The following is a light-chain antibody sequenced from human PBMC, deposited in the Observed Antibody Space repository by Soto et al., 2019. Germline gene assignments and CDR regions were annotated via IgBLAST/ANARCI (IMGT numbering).Light chain of an antibody. V-gene: IGLV1-47*01. CDR3: AAWDDSLSGVL. Sequence: QLVLTQPPSASGTPGQRVTISCSGSSSNIGSNFVYWYQQLPGTAPKLLIYRSNQRPSGVPDRFSGSKSGTSASLAISGLRSEDEADYYCAAWDDSLSGVLFGGGTKLTVL. CDR1: SSNIGSNF. J-gene: IGLJ2*01. CDR2: RSN.